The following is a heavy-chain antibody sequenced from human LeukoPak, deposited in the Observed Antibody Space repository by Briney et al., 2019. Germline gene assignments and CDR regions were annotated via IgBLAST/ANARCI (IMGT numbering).Heavy chain of an antibody. V-gene: IGHV1-18*01. CDR3: ARVHLGVYYFDY. CDR1: GYTFTSYG. CDR2: ISAYNGNA. J-gene: IGHJ4*02. D-gene: IGHD3-16*01. Sequence: ASVKVSCKASGYTFTSYGISWVRQAPGQGLEWMGWISAYNGNANYAQKLQGRVTMTTDTSTSTAYMELRSLRSDDTAVYYCARVHLGVYYFDYWGQGTLVTVSS.